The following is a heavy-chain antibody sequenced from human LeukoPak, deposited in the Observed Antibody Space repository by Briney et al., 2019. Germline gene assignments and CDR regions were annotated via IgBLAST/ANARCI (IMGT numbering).Heavy chain of an antibody. CDR1: GGSISSYH. D-gene: IGHD6-25*01. CDR3: ATARLGSGLEGAFDL. Sequence: SETLSLTCTVSGGSISSYHWSWIRQPPGKGLEWIGHIYYSGSTNYNPSLKSRVTISVDTSKKHFSLKLSSVTAADTAVYYCATARLGSGLEGAFDLWGQGTMVTVSS. V-gene: IGHV4-59*01. CDR2: IYYSGST. J-gene: IGHJ3*01.